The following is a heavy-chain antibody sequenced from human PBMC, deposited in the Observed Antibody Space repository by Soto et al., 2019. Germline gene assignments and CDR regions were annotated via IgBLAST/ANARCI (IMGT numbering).Heavy chain of an antibody. CDR1: GGTFSSYA. J-gene: IGHJ6*02. CDR3: ARDRWYSSSSAYYYYGMDV. D-gene: IGHD6-13*01. CDR2: IIPIFGTA. Sequence: VKVSCKASGGTFSSYAISWVRQAPGQGLEWMGGIIPIFGTANYAQKFQGRVTITADESTSTAYMELSSLRSEDTAVYYCARDRWYSSSSAYYYYGMDVWGQGTTVTVSS. V-gene: IGHV1-69*13.